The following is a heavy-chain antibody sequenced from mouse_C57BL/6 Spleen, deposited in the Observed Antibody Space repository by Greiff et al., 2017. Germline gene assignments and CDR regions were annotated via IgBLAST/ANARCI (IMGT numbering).Heavy chain of an antibody. J-gene: IGHJ2*01. CDR1: GYTFTSYW. CDR3: ARDLTGADDYIDY. CDR2: IDPSDSYT. D-gene: IGHD4-1*01. Sequence: QVQLQQPGAELVKPGASVKLSCKASGYTFTSYWMQWVKQRPGQGLEWIGEIDPSDSYTNYNQKVKGKATLTVDTSSSTAYMQLSSLTSEDSAVYYSARDLTGADDYIDYWGQGTTLTVSS. V-gene: IGHV1-50*01.